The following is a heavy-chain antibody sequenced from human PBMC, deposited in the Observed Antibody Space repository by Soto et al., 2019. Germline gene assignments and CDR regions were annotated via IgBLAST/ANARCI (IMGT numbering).Heavy chain of an antibody. CDR1: GFTFSDYY. CDR2: ISSSGSTI. Sequence: PGGSLRLSCAASGFTFSDYYMSWIRQAPGKGLEWVSYISSSGSTIYYADSVKGRFTISRDNAKNSLYLQMNSLRAEDTAVYYCARSRGYSYGHVLYYYGMDVWGQGTTVTVSS. J-gene: IGHJ6*02. CDR3: ARSRGYSYGHVLYYYGMDV. V-gene: IGHV3-11*01. D-gene: IGHD5-18*01.